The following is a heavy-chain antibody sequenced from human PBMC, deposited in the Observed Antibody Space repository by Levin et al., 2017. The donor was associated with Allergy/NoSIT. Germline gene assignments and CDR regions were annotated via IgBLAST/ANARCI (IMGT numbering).Heavy chain of an antibody. CDR1: GGSMSSYY. V-gene: IGHV4-59*01. J-gene: IGHJ4*02. Sequence: SETLSLTCTISGGSMSSYYWSWIRQPPGKGLEWIGYIFYSGGHTYNPSLKSRVTMSVDTSKNQFSLNLSSVTAADTAVYFCARDPTNWGFFDSWGQGILVTVSS. CDR2: IFYSGGH. CDR3: ARDPTNWGFFDS. D-gene: IGHD7-27*01.